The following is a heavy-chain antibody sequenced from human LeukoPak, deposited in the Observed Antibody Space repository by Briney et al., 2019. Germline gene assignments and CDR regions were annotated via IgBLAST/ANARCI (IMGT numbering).Heavy chain of an antibody. J-gene: IGHJ4*02. CDR3: AKDGGNWAFDY. CDR2: ITGSGDTI. Sequence: GGSLRLSCSASGFTFSSYEMNWVRQAPGKGLEWISYITGSGDTIYYADSVKGRFTISRDTSKNTLYLQMNSLRLEDTAVYYCAKDGGNWAFDYWGQGSLVTVSS. V-gene: IGHV3-48*03. CDR1: GFTFSSYE. D-gene: IGHD4-23*01.